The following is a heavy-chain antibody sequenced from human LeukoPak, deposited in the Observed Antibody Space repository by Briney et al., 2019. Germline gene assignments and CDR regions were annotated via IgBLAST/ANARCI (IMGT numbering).Heavy chain of an antibody. CDR2: ISGNGGST. D-gene: IGHD3-22*01. Sequence: GGSVSLSCAASGFPYRIYAMSWVRQAPGEGLEWVSAISGNGGSTDYADCVKGRFTIYRNNPQNTLYMQMNSLRAADTAVYYCAKEMDSSGFLDCWGQGTVVTVSS. V-gene: IGHV3-23*01. CDR3: AKEMDSSGFLDC. J-gene: IGHJ4*02. CDR1: GFPYRIYA.